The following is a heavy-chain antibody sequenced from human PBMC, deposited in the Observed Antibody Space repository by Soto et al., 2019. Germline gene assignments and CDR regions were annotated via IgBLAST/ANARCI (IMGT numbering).Heavy chain of an antibody. J-gene: IGHJ1*01. CDR3: ARHIVGATEYFQH. Sequence: PSETLSLTCTVSGGSMSSSNWWNWVRQPPGKGLEWIGEAHHSGRTNYNPSLKSRVTISVDKSKNHFSLKLSSVTAADTAVYYCARHIVGATEYFQHWGQGTLVTVSS. V-gene: IGHV4-4*02. CDR1: GGSMSSSNW. D-gene: IGHD1-26*01. CDR2: AHHSGRT.